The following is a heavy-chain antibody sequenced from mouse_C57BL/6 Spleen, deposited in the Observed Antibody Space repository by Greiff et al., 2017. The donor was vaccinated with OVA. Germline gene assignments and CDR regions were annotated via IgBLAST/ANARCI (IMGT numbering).Heavy chain of an antibody. CDR2: INPNYGTT. CDR1: GYSFTDYN. D-gene: IGHD1-1*01. CDR3: ARSMDYGSSYYFDD. V-gene: IGHV1-39*01. Sequence: VQLQQSGPELVKPGASVKISCKASGYSFTDYNMNWVKQSNGKSLEWIGVINPNYGTTSYNQKFKGKATLTVDQSSSTAYMQLNSLTSADSAVYYCARSMDYGSSYYFDDWGQGTTLTVSS. J-gene: IGHJ2*01.